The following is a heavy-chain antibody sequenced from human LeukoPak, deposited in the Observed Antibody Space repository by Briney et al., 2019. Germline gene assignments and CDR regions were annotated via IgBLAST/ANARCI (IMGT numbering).Heavy chain of an antibody. J-gene: IGHJ3*01. V-gene: IGHV3-30*04. CDR2: ISYDGSNK. D-gene: IGHD4-23*01. Sequence: GGSLRLSCAASGFTFSSNAMHWVRQAPGKGLEWVAIISYDGSNKYYADSVKGRFTISRDNAKNSLYLQINTLRAEDTAVYYCARGGGGAFDFWGQGAMVTVSS. CDR3: ARGGGGAFDF. CDR1: GFTFSSNA.